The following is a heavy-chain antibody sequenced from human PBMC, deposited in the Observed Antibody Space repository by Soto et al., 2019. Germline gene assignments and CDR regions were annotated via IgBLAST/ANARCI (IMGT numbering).Heavy chain of an antibody. J-gene: IGHJ4*02. CDR3: AKVHLGITMIVVVIDRGYYFDY. D-gene: IGHD3-22*01. Sequence: EVQLLESGGGLVQPGGSLRLSCAASGFTFSSYAMSWVRQAPGKGLEWVSAISGSGGSTYYADSVKGRFTISRDNSKNTLYLQMNSLRAEDTAVYYCAKVHLGITMIVVVIDRGYYFDYWGQGTLVTVSS. CDR1: GFTFSSYA. CDR2: ISGSGGST. V-gene: IGHV3-23*01.